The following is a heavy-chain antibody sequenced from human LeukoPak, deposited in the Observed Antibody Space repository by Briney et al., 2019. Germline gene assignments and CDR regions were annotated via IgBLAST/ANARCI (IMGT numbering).Heavy chain of an antibody. CDR2: IRQDGSEK. Sequence: PGGSLRLSCAASGFTFSSYWMSWVRQAPGKGLEWVANIRQDGSEKYYVDSVKGRFTISRDNAKNSLYLQMNSLRAEDTAVYYCARDYSTPPYYYYYYMDVWGKGTTVTVSS. V-gene: IGHV3-7*01. CDR1: GFTFSSYW. CDR3: ARDYSTPPYYYYYYMDV. D-gene: IGHD2-15*01. J-gene: IGHJ6*03.